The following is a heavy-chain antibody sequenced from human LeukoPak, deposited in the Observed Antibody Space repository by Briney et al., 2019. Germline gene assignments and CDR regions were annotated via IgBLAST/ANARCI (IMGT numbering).Heavy chain of an antibody. CDR3: ARAGRYAFDF. J-gene: IGHJ3*01. CDR2: INHSGST. Sequence: PSETLSLTCAVYGGSFSGYYWSWIRQPPGKGLEWIGEINHSGSTNYNPSLKSRVTISVDTSKNQFSLKLSSVTAADTAVYYCARAGRYAFDFWGQGTMVTVSS. CDR1: GGSFSGYY. V-gene: IGHV4-34*01.